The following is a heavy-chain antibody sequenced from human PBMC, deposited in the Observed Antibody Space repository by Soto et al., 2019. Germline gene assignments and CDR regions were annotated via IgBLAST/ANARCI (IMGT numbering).Heavy chain of an antibody. CDR2: IYYSGSP. CDR3: ARKAAAGTDY. J-gene: IGHJ4*02. CDR1: GGSSSRYY. Sequence: SETLSLTCTFSGGSSSRYYGSWIRQPPGKGLEWIGYIYYSGSPNYNPSLKSRVTISVDTSKNHLSLQLTSVTAADTALYYCARKAAAGTDYWGQGTLVTVSS. V-gene: IGHV4-59*08. D-gene: IGHD6-13*01.